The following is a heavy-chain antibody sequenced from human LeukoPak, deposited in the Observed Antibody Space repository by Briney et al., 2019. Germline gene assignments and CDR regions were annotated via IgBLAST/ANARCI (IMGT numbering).Heavy chain of an antibody. Sequence: GGSLRLSCAASGFRFSDFTMTWVRQAPGKGPDWVSAIGGRGGSTYYADSLGGRFTISRDNSKNTLYLQMNSLRAEDTAVYYCAKVDIERRLIPYFDYWGQGTLVTVSS. CDR1: GFRFSDFT. D-gene: IGHD1-1*01. J-gene: IGHJ4*02. V-gene: IGHV3-23*01. CDR2: IGGRGGST. CDR3: AKVDIERRLIPYFDY.